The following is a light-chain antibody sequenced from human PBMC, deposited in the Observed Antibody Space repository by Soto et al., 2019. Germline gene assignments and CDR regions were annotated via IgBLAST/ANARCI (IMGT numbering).Light chain of an antibody. J-gene: IGKJ1*01. CDR2: MSS. V-gene: IGKV2-28*01. Sequence: DIVMTQSPLSLPVTPGEPASISCRSSQSLRSSKGNTYLDWYLQKPGQSPQLLIYMSSIRASGVPDRFSGSGSGTDFTLKISRVEAEDVGVYYCMQALQTPRTFGQGTKVEIK. CDR3: MQALQTPRT. CDR1: QSLRSSKGNTY.